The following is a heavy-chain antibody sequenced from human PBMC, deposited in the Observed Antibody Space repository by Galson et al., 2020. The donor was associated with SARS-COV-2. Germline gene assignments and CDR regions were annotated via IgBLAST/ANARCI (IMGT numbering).Heavy chain of an antibody. J-gene: IGHJ3*02. D-gene: IGHD3-10*01. CDR1: GGSISSYY. V-gene: IGHV4-59*13. CDR2: IYHSGST. Sequence: SETLSLTCTVSGGSISSYYWSWIRQPPGKGLEWIGYIYHSGSTNYNPSLKSRVTISVDTSKNQFSLKLSSVTAADTAMYYCARILWFGELLDAFDIWGQGTMVTVSS. CDR3: ARILWFGELLDAFDI.